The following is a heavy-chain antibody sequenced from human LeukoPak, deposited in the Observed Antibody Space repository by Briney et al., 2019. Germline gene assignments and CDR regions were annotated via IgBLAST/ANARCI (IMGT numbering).Heavy chain of an antibody. D-gene: IGHD2-2*01. CDR2: IYYGGST. CDR1: GGSISSSTYY. V-gene: IGHV4-39*01. J-gene: IGHJ6*03. Sequence: SETLSLTCTVSGGSISSSTYYWGWIRQPPGKGLEWIGSIYYGGSTYYNPSLKSRVTISIDTSKNQFSLKLSSVIAADTAVYFCARHDSYCSSTSCGFDYYYYYMDVWGKGTTVTVSS. CDR3: ARHDSYCSSTSCGFDYYYYYMDV.